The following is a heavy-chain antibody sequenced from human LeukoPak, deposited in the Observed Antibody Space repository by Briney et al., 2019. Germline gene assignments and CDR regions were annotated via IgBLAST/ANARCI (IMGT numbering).Heavy chain of an antibody. Sequence: SETLSLTCTVSGGSISSYYWSWIRQPPGKGLEWIGYIYYSGSTNYNPSLKSRVTISVDTSKNQFSLKLSSVIAADTAVYYCARGAPAYYYNSSGPINDYWGQGTLVTVSS. CDR2: IYYSGST. CDR3: ARGAPAYYYNSSGPINDY. J-gene: IGHJ4*02. CDR1: GGSISSYY. V-gene: IGHV4-59*01. D-gene: IGHD3-22*01.